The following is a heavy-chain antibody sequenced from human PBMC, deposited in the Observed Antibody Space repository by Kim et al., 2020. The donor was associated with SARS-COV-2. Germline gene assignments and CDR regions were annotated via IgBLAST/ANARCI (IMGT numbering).Heavy chain of an antibody. J-gene: IGHJ4*02. D-gene: IGHD3-9*01. V-gene: IGHV1-24*01. Sequence: ASVKVSCKVSGYTLTELSMHWVRQAPGKGLEWMGGFDPEDGETIYAQKFQGRVTMTEDTSTDTAYMELSSLRSEDTAVYYCATDGHYYDILTGYRPFDYWGPGTLVTVSS. CDR2: FDPEDGET. CDR1: GYTLTELS. CDR3: ATDGHYYDILTGYRPFDY.